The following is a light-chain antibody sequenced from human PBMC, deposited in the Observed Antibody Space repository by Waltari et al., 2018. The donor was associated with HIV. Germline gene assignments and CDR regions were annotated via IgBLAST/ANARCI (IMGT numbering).Light chain of an antibody. V-gene: IGLV1-47*01. J-gene: IGLJ3*02. Sequence: QSVLTQPPSASGTPGQRVAISCSGSSSNIGNNFVYWYQHHPGTTPKLLIYRNNHGPSGVPDRFSGSKSVTAASLASSGLRSEDEADYYCTSWDDSLSGWMFGGGTTLTVL. CDR3: TSWDDSLSGWM. CDR2: RNN. CDR1: SSNIGNNF.